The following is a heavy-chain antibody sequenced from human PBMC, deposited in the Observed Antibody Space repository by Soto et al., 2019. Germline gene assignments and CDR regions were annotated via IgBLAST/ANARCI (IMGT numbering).Heavy chain of an antibody. D-gene: IGHD6-19*01. Sequence: QVQLVESGGGVVQPGRSLRLSCAASGFTFSSYAMHWVRQAPGKGLEWVAVISYDGSNKYYADSVKGRFTISRDNSKNTLYLQMNSLRAEDTAVYYCARDEGIAVADTNWFDPWCQGTLVTVSS. CDR3: ARDEGIAVADTNWFDP. CDR2: ISYDGSNK. CDR1: GFTFSSYA. V-gene: IGHV3-30-3*01. J-gene: IGHJ5*02.